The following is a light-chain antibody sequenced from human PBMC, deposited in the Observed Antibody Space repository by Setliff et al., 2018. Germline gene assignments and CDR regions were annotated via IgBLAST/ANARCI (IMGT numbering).Light chain of an antibody. J-gene: IGLJ2*01. CDR2: TNN. V-gene: IGLV1-44*01. CDR1: SANIGSNA. CDR3: AVWDDNLNGPV. Sequence: QSALTQPPSASRTPGQRVTISCSGTSANIGSNAVNWYQQFPGTAPKLLIQTNNQRHFGVPDRFSGSKSGASASLAISGLRSGDEGDYYCAVWDDNLNGPVFGGGTKVTVL.